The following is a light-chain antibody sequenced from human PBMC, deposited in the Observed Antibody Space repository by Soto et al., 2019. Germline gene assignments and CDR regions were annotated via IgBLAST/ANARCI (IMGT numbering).Light chain of an antibody. CDR3: AAWDDSLNGHV. Sequence: QSALTQPNSASGTPGQRVTISCSGSSSKIGTSSVHWFQQLPGTAPKLLISTTNQRPSGVPERFSGSKSGTSASLAISGLQSEDEADYYCAAWDDSLNGHVFGTGTTVTVL. V-gene: IGLV1-44*01. J-gene: IGLJ1*01. CDR2: TTN. CDR1: SSKIGTSS.